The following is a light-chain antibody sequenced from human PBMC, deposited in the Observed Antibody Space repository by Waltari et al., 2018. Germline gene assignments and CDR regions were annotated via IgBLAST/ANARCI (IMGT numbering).Light chain of an antibody. CDR2: KAS. J-gene: IGLJ3*02. CDR1: LVATKY. V-gene: IGLV3-27*01. CDR3: YSASDSLGV. Sequence: SYELTQSSSVSVSPGQTARITCSGALVATKYVWWYQQKPGQAPILVIYKASERPSGIPERFSGSNSGTTATLTISGAQVEDEADYYCYSASDSLGVFGGGTKLTVL.